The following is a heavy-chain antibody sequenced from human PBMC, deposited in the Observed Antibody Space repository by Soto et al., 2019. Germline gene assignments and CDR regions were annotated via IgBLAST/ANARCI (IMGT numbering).Heavy chain of an antibody. CDR2: ITASGGTT. CDR1: GFTFSSYS. D-gene: IGHD1-7*01. V-gene: IGHV3-23*01. J-gene: IGHJ3*02. CDR3: AKCMQAYWNYDAHHI. Sequence: QTGGSLRLSCAVSGFTFSSYSMTWVRQAPGKGLEWVAHITASGGTTYYADSVKGRFTISRDTSRNTLYLQMNSLRAEDTALYYCAKCMQAYWNYDAHHIWGQGTMVTVSS.